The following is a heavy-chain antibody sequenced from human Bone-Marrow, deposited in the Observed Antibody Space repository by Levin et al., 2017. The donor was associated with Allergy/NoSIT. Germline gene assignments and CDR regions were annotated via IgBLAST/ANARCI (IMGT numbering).Heavy chain of an antibody. V-gene: IGHV3-23*01. CDR2: ISDSGDST. CDR1: GFTFSASA. CDR3: ATVGAGFWSTYNYFDY. Sequence: PGGSLRLSCTTSGFTFSASAMSWVRQAPGKGLEWVSAISDSGDSTYSADSVKGRFTISRDYSKNTLFLQMNSLRVEDTAVYFCATVGAGFWSTYNYFDYWGQGSLVTVSS. D-gene: IGHD3-3*01. J-gene: IGHJ4*02.